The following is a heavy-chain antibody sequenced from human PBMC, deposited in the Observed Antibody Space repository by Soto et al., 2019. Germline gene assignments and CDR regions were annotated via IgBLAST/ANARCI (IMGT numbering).Heavy chain of an antibody. CDR1: GYTFTSYD. CDR2: MNPNSGNT. D-gene: IGHD3-16*01. J-gene: IGHJ4*02. Sequence: ASVKVSCKASGYTFTSYDINWVRQATGQGLEWMGWMNPNSGNTGYAQKSQGRVTMTRNTSISTAYMELSSLRSEDTAVYYCARGGLWQILYYFDYWGQGTLVTVSS. CDR3: ARGGLWQILYYFDY. V-gene: IGHV1-8*01.